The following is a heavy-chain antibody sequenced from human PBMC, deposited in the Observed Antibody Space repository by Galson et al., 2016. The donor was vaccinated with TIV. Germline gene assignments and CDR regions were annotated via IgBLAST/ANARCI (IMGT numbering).Heavy chain of an antibody. J-gene: IGHJ5*02. D-gene: IGHD2-15*01. Sequence: SVKVSCKASGYTFSNHGINWVRQAPGQGLEWMGWISPYSGDTNYPQKLRGRVTLTTDTSTSTAYMELRSLISDDTAIYFCARVPGTQVIAATGGWFDPWGQGTLVTVSS. V-gene: IGHV1-18*04. CDR1: GYTFSNHG. CDR3: ARVPGTQVIAATGGWFDP. CDR2: ISPYSGDT.